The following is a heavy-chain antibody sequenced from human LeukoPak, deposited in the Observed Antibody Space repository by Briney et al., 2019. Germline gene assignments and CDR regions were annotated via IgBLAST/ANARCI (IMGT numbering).Heavy chain of an antibody. D-gene: IGHD4-17*01. CDR2: IYYSGST. CDR1: GGSISSGGYY. V-gene: IGHV4-31*03. Sequence: SENLSLTCTVSGGSISSGGYYWSWIRQHPGKGLEWIGYIYYSGSTYYNPSLKSRVTISVDTSKNQFSLKLSSVTAADTAVYYCARDAGRGDHDYWGQGTLVTVSS. J-gene: IGHJ4*02. CDR3: ARDAGRGDHDY.